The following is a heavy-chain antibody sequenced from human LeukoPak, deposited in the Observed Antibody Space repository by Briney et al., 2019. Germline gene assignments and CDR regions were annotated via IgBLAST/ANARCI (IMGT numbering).Heavy chain of an antibody. CDR3: AKHYDSSGYYFDY. J-gene: IGHJ4*02. V-gene: IGHV3-23*01. CDR2: TTGGGGGT. CDR1: AFTFSSYA. Sequence: PAGGSLRLSCAASAFTFSSYAMSWVRQAPGKGLEWVSTTTGGGGGTYYADSVKGRFTISRDNSKNTLYLQMNSLRAEDTAVYYCAKHYDSSGYYFDYWGQGTLVTVSS. D-gene: IGHD3-22*01.